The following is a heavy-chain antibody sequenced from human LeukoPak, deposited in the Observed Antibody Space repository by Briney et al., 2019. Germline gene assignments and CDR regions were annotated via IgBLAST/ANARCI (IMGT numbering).Heavy chain of an antibody. Sequence: ASVKVSCKASGYTFTSYDINGVRQATGQGLEWMGSMNPNSTNTAYAKRFQGRVTITRNTSINTAYMELSSLTSEDTAVYYCARNQGHSDYGLDYWGQGTLVTVSS. CDR2: MNPNSTNT. CDR3: ARNQGHSDYGLDY. J-gene: IGHJ4*02. D-gene: IGHD4-17*01. V-gene: IGHV1-8*01. CDR1: GYTFTSYD.